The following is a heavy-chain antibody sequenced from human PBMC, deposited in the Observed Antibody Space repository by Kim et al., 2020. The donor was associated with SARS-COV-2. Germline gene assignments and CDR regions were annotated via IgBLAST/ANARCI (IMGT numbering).Heavy chain of an antibody. CDR3: AKERVFLLWDHWYFDL. CDR1: GFTFSSYG. D-gene: IGHD3-10*01. Sequence: GGSLRLSCAASGFTFSSYGMHWVRQAPGKGLEWVAVIWYDGSNKYYADSVKGRFTISRDTSKNTLYLQMNSLRAEDTAVYYCAKERVFLLWDHWYFDLWGRGTLVTVSS. V-gene: IGHV3-33*06. CDR2: IWYDGSNK. J-gene: IGHJ2*01.